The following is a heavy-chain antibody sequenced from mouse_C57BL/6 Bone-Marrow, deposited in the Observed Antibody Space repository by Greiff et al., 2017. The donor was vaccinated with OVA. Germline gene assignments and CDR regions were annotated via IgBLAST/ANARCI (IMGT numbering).Heavy chain of an antibody. CDR3: ARSIALYDYGSSPFAY. CDR2: INPYNGGT. CDR1: GYTFTDYY. D-gene: IGHD1-1*01. J-gene: IGHJ3*01. V-gene: IGHV1-19*01. Sequence: VQLQQSGPVLVKPGASVKMSCKASGYTFTDYYMNWVKQSHGKSLEWIGVINPYNGGTSYNQKLKGKATLTVDKSSSTAYMELNSLTSEDSAVYYCARSIALYDYGSSPFAYWGQGTLVTVSA.